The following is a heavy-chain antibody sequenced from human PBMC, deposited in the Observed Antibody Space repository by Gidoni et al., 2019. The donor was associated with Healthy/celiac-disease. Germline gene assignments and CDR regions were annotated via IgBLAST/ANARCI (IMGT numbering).Heavy chain of an antibody. J-gene: IGHJ4*02. Sequence: QVQLQESGPGLVKPSQTLSLTCTVPGGSISRGGYYWSWLRQHPGKGLEWIGYIYYSGSTYYNPSLKSRVTISVDTSKNQFSLKLSSVTAADTAVYYCARVGYSSSSSAFDYWGQGTLVTVSS. CDR3: ARVGYSSSSSAFDY. CDR2: IYYSGST. CDR1: GGSISRGGYY. V-gene: IGHV4-31*03. D-gene: IGHD6-6*01.